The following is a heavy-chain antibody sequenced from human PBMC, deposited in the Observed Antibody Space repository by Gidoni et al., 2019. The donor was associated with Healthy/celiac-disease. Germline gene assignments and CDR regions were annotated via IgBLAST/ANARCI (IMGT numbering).Heavy chain of an antibody. Sequence: QVQLQESGPGLVKPSQTLSLTCTVSGGSISSGSYYWSWIRQPAGKGLEWIGRIYTSGSTNYNPSLKSRVTISVDTSKNQFSLKLSSVTALYDSSGYYFDYWGQGTLVTVSS. J-gene: IGHJ4*02. CDR3: FDY. CDR2: IYTSGST. V-gene: IGHV4-61*02. D-gene: IGHD3-22*01. CDR1: GGSISSGSYY.